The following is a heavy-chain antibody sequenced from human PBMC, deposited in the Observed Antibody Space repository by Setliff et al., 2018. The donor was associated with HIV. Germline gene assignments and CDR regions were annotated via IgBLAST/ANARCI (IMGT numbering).Heavy chain of an antibody. Sequence: GGSLRLSCAASGFIFSSYAMHWVRQAPGKGLEWVAVMSYDGNNKYYADSVKGRFTISRDSAENSLFLQMTGLRPEDTAMYYCARDRWFSNNWYSDYWGQGTLVTVSS. CDR2: MSYDGNNK. CDR3: ARDRWFSNNWYSDY. CDR1: GFIFSSYA. V-gene: IGHV3-30*07. J-gene: IGHJ4*02. D-gene: IGHD6-13*01.